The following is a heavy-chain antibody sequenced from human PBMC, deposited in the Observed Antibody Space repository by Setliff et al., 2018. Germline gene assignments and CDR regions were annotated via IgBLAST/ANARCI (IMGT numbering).Heavy chain of an antibody. J-gene: IGHJ4*02. Sequence: QPGGSLRLSCEASGFIFSPYAMVWVRQAPGKGLEWVSIISGDASYTAYADSVKDRFTIARDNSKNTLYLQMNSLRAEDTAVYYCAKVGGIVVAGTLWYFDYWGQGTLVTVSS. D-gene: IGHD6-19*01. CDR2: ISGDASYT. CDR3: AKVGGIVVAGTLWYFDY. V-gene: IGHV3-23*01. CDR1: GFIFSPYA.